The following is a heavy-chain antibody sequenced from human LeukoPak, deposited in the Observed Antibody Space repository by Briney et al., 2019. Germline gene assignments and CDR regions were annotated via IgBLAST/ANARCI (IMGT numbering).Heavy chain of an antibody. CDR3: ASRLSYSSGYAY. D-gene: IGHD6-19*01. CDR1: GGSISSYY. Sequence: SETLSLTCTVSGGSISSYYWSWIRQPAGKGLEWIGRIYTSGSTNYNPSLKSRITMSVDTSKNQFSLKLSSVTAADTAVYYCASRLSYSSGYAYWGQGTLVTVSS. CDR2: IYTSGST. J-gene: IGHJ4*02. V-gene: IGHV4-4*07.